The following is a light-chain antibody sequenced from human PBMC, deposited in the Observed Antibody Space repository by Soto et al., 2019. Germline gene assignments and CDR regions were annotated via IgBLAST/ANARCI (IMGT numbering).Light chain of an antibody. Sequence: QAVVTQEPSLTVSPGGTVTLTCGSSTGAVTSGHYPYWFQQKPGQAPRTLIYDTSNKHSWTPARFSGSLLGGKAALTLSGAQPEDEAEYYCLLSLSGAYYVFGTGTKSTVL. V-gene: IGLV7-46*01. CDR1: TGAVTSGHY. CDR3: LLSLSGAYYV. CDR2: DTS. J-gene: IGLJ1*01.